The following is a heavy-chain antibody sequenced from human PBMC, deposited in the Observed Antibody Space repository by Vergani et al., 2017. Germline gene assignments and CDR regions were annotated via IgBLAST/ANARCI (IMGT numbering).Heavy chain of an antibody. Sequence: EVQMVESGGGLVKPGGSLRLSCVASGLTFSHYSMNWVRQAPGKGLEWVANIKQDGSEKYYVDSVKGRFTISRDNAKNSLYLQMNSLRAEDTAVYYCARDPPGDFWSGYYYYYYMDVWGKGTTVTVSS. J-gene: IGHJ6*03. CDR3: ARDPPGDFWSGYYYYYYMDV. V-gene: IGHV3-7*01. D-gene: IGHD3-3*01. CDR1: GLTFSHYS. CDR2: IKQDGSEK.